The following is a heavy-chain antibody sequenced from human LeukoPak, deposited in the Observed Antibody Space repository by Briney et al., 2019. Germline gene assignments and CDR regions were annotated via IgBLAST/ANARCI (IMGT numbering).Heavy chain of an antibody. V-gene: IGHV1-69*05. CDR3: ARVPYSSSWYVD. Sequence: SLKVSCKASGGTFSGYAISWVRQAPGQGLEWMGGIIPIFGTANYAQKFQGRVTITTDESTSTAYMELSSLRSEDTAVYYCARVPYSSSWYVDWGQGTLVTVSS. CDR1: GGTFSGYA. CDR2: IIPIFGTA. D-gene: IGHD6-13*01. J-gene: IGHJ4*02.